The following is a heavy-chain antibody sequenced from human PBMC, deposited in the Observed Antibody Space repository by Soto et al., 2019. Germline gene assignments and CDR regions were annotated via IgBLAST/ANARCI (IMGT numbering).Heavy chain of an antibody. Sequence: QVQLVESGGGVVQPGRSLRLSCAASGFTFSHYAMHWVRQAPGKGLEWVALMSYDGSNEYYADSVKGRFTISRDNSKNPQYLQMNSLRAEDTAVYYCAKDGSHNFDYWGQGTLVTVSP. CDR1: GFTFSHYA. CDR3: AKDGSHNFDY. D-gene: IGHD1-26*01. CDR2: MSYDGSNE. V-gene: IGHV3-30*18. J-gene: IGHJ4*02.